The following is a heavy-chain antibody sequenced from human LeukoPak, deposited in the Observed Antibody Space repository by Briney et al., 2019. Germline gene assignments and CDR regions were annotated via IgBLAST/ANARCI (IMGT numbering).Heavy chain of an antibody. CDR1: GFTFSSYS. V-gene: IGHV3-21*01. J-gene: IGHJ4*02. CDR2: ISSSSSYI. D-gene: IGHD2-15*01. CDR3: ARDWYCSGGSCYSFDY. Sequence: GGSLRLSCAASGFTFSSYSMNWVRQAPGKGLEWVSSISSSSSYIYYADSVKGRFTTSRDNAKNSLYLQMNSLRAEDTAVYYCARDWYCSGGSCYSFDYWGQGTLVTVSS.